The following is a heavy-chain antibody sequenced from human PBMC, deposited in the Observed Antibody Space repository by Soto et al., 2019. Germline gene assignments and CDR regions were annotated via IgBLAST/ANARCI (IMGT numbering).Heavy chain of an antibody. D-gene: IGHD3-16*01. V-gene: IGHV3-21*01. J-gene: IGHJ6*02. CDR1: GFIFSTYT. Sequence: GGSLRLSCAASGFIFSTYTINWVRQAPGKGLEWVASISSSSRDIFYADSVKARFTISRDNANSSVDLQMNSLRVGDTAIYYCARGSWGGDGIDVWGQGTTVTVSS. CDR3: ARGSWGGDGIDV. CDR2: ISSSSRDI.